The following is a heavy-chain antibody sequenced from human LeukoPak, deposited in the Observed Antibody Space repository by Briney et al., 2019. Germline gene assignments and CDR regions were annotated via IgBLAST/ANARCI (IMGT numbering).Heavy chain of an antibody. CDR1: GGSLSSYY. CDR3: ARSTPGYSVDY. V-gene: IGHV4-59*01. CDR2: IYYSGST. D-gene: IGHD5-18*01. J-gene: IGHJ4*02. Sequence: SETLSLTCSVSGGSLSSYYWSWIRQPPGKGLEWIGYIYYSGSTNYNPSLKSRVTISVDTSKNQFSLKLSSVTAADTAVYYCARSTPGYSVDYWGQGTLVTVSS.